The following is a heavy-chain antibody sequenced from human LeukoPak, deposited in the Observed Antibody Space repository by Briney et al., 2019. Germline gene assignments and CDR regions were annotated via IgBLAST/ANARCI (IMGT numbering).Heavy chain of an antibody. CDR3: ARESTTPRLAESPYYYYYGMDV. J-gene: IGHJ6*02. CDR2: ISYDGSNK. Sequence: PGGSLRLSCAASGFTFSSYAMHWVRQAPGKGLEWVAAISYDGSNKYYADSVKGRFTISRDNSKNTLYLQMNSLRAEDTAVYYCARESTTPRLAESPYYYYYGMDVWGQGTTVTVSS. D-gene: IGHD3-9*01. V-gene: IGHV3-30*04. CDR1: GFTFSSYA.